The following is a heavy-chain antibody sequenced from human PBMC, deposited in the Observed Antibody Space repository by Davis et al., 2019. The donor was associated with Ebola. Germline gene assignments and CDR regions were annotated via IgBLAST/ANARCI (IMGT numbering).Heavy chain of an antibody. V-gene: IGHV1-69*06. CDR1: GGTFSSYA. D-gene: IGHD5-18*01. Sequence: SVKVSCKASGGTFSSYAISWVRQAPGQGLEWMGGIIPIFGTANYAQKFQGRVTITADKSTSTAYMELSSLRSEDTAVYYCARWTRGYSYGTPYYFDYWGQGTLVTVSS. CDR3: ARWTRGYSYGTPYYFDY. CDR2: IIPIFGTA. J-gene: IGHJ4*02.